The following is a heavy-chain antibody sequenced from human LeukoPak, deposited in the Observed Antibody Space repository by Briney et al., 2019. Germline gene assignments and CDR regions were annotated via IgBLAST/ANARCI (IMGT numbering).Heavy chain of an antibody. CDR3: ARMGYYDSSTPPDY. CDR2: INHSGST. D-gene: IGHD3-22*01. J-gene: IGHJ4*02. Sequence: SETLSLTCAVYGGSFSGYYWSWIRQPPGKGLEWIGEINHSGSTNYNPSLKSRVTISVDTSKNQFSLKLSSVTAADTAVYYCARMGYYDSSTPPDYWGQGTLVSVSS. CDR1: GGSFSGYY. V-gene: IGHV4-34*01.